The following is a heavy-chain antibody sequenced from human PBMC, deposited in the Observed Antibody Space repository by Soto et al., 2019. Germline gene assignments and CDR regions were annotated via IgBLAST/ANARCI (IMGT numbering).Heavy chain of an antibody. J-gene: IGHJ4*02. D-gene: IGHD3-10*01. Sequence: SETLSLTCTVSGGSISSYYWSWIRQPPGKGLEWIGYIYYSGSTNYNPSLKSRVTISVDTSKNQFSLKLSSVTAADTAVYYCARQQYRGVRGVTGYHFDYWGQGTLVTVSS. CDR2: IYYSGST. CDR1: GGSISSYY. V-gene: IGHV4-59*08. CDR3: ARQQYRGVRGVTGYHFDY.